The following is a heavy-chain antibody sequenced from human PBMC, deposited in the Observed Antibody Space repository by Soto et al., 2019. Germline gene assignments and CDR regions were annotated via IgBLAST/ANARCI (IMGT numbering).Heavy chain of an antibody. CDR1: GFTFSSYA. V-gene: IGHV3-23*01. J-gene: IGHJ4*02. Sequence: EVQLLESGGGLVQPGGSLRLSCAASGFTFSSYAMSWVRQAPGKGLEWVSAISGSGGSTYYADSVKGRFTISRDNSKNTLYLQMNSLRAEDKSVYYCAKALVLYYFAYWGQGTLVTVSS. CDR3: AKALVLYYFAY. CDR2: ISGSGGST.